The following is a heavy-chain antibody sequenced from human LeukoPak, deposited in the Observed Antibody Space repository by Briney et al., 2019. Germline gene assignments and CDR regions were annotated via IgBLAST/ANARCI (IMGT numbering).Heavy chain of an antibody. CDR1: GGSISSGSYY. Sequence: SQTLSLTCTVSGGSISSGSYYWSWIRQPAGKGLEWIGRIYTSGSTNYNPSLKSRVTISVDTSKNQFSLKLSSVTAADTAVYYCARGQEDYDFWSGAYYYYMDVWGKGTTVTVSS. D-gene: IGHD3-3*01. CDR2: IYTSGST. J-gene: IGHJ6*03. CDR3: ARGQEDYDFWSGAYYYYMDV. V-gene: IGHV4-61*02.